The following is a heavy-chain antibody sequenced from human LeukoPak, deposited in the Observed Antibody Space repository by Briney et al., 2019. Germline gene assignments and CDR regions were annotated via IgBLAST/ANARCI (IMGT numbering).Heavy chain of an antibody. CDR2: IYHSWST. D-gene: IGHD2-2*01. Sequence: SETLSLTCAVSGYSISSGYYWGWIRQPPGKGLEWIGSIYHSWSTYYNPSLKSRVTISVDTSKNQFSLKLSSVTAADTAVYYCARLLTYCSSTSCFFSAFDIWGQGTMVTVSS. V-gene: IGHV4-38-2*01. CDR3: ARLLTYCSSTSCFFSAFDI. J-gene: IGHJ3*02. CDR1: GYSISSGYY.